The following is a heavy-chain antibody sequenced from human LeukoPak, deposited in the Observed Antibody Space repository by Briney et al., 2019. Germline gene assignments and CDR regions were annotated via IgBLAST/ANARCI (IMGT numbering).Heavy chain of an antibody. CDR2: IRSKAISYAT. CDR3: TRLGRDYSSGTRHFDY. Sequence: GGSLRLSCAASGLIFSDSALHWVRQASGKGLEWVGRIRSKAISYATSYAASVKGRFTISRDDSKNTAYLQMNSLKTEDTAVYYCTRLGRDYSSGTRHFDYWGQGTLVTVSS. J-gene: IGHJ4*02. V-gene: IGHV3-73*01. D-gene: IGHD6-19*01. CDR1: GLIFSDSA.